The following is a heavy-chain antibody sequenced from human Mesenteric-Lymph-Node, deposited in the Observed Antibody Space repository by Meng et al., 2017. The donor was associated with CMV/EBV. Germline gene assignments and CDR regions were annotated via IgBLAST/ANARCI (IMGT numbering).Heavy chain of an antibody. CDR2: IYSGGST. D-gene: IGHD4-11*01. V-gene: IGHV3-53*01. Sequence: GESLKISCAASGFTFSDYYMTWVRQAPGKGLEWVSVIYSGGSTYYADAVKGRFTISRDNSKNTLYLRMNSLRAEDTAVYYCARAPLQYLFDYWGQGTLVTVSS. CDR3: ARAPLQYLFDY. J-gene: IGHJ4*02. CDR1: GFTFSDYY.